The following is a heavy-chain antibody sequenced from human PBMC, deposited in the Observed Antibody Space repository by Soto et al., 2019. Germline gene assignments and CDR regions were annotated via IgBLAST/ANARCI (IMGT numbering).Heavy chain of an antibody. CDR2: IYWDDDK. Sequence: QITLKESGPTLVKPTQTFTLTCTFSGFSLSPSEVGVGWIRQPPGKVLQWLALIYWDDDKRYSPSLKSRLTITKDTSKNQVVLTMTNMDPVDTATYYCAHAPGIAVTTNWFDPWGQGILVTVSS. CDR3: AHAPGIAVTTNWFDP. V-gene: IGHV2-5*02. J-gene: IGHJ5*02. CDR1: GFSLSPSEVG. D-gene: IGHD6-19*01.